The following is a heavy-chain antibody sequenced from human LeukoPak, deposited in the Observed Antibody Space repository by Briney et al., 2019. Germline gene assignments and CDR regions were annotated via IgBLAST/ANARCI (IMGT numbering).Heavy chain of an antibody. CDR2: ISSSSSTI. CDR3: ARVWGSSGYRPFDY. CDR1: GFTFSSYS. Sequence: GGSLRLSCAASGFTFSSYSMNWVRQAPGKGLEWVSYISSSSSTIHYADSVKGRFTISRDNAKNSLYLQMNSLRDEDTAVYYCARVWGSSGYRPFDYWGQGTLVTVSS. V-gene: IGHV3-48*02. J-gene: IGHJ4*02. D-gene: IGHD3-22*01.